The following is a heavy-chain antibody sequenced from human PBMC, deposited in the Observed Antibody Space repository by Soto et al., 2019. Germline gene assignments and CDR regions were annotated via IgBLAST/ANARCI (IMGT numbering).Heavy chain of an antibody. CDR1: GGTFSSYA. CDR3: AGIVVVPAAKIRYYYGMDV. D-gene: IGHD2-2*01. CDR2: IIPIFGTA. Sequence: ASVKVSCKASGGTFSSYAISWVRQAPGQGLEWMGGIIPIFGTANYAQKFQGRVTITADESTSTAYMELSSLRSEDTAVYYCAGIVVVPAAKIRYYYGMDVWGQGTTVTISS. J-gene: IGHJ6*02. V-gene: IGHV1-69*13.